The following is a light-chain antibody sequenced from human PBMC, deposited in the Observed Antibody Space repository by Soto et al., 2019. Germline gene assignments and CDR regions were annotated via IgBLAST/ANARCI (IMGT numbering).Light chain of an antibody. J-gene: IGKJ5*01. CDR1: QTIDSW. Sequence: MHMSHSPSILSASVVDSVTITCRASQTIDSWVAWYQQKPGKAPKLLVYDATSLESGVSSRFSGSGYGTDFTLSINNLPPDDFATYYCQQYNRLITFGQGTRLEIK. CDR2: DAT. V-gene: IGKV1-5*01. CDR3: QQYNRLIT.